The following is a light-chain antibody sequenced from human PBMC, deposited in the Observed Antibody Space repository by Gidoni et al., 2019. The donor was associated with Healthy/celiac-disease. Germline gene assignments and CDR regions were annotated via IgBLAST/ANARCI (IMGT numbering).Light chain of an antibody. V-gene: IGKV3-11*01. CDR1: QSVSSY. CDR3: QQRSNWLGT. CDR2: DAS. J-gene: IGKJ3*01. Sequence: ATLSLSPGERATLSCRASQSVSSYLAWYQQKPGQAPRLLIYDASNRATGIPARFSGSGSGTDFTLTISSLEPEDFAVYYCQQRSNWLGTFGPGTKVDIK.